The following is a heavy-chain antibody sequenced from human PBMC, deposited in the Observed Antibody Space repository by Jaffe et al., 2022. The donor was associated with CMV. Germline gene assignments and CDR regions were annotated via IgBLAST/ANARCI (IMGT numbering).Heavy chain of an antibody. J-gene: IGHJ3*02. D-gene: IGHD3-3*01. CDR2: IYYSGTN. CDR3: ARSSDFWRGDDAFDI. V-gene: IGHV4-59*01. CDR1: GGSISSYY. Sequence: QVQLQESGPGLVKPSETLSLTCSVSGGSISSYYWSWIRQPPGKGLEWIGYIYYSGTNKYNPSLKSRVTILGDTPKNQFSLKLTSVTAADTAVYYCARSSDFWRGDDAFDIWGHGTMVIVS.